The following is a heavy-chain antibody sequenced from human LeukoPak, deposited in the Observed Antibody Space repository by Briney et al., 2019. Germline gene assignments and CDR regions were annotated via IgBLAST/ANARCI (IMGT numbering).Heavy chain of an antibody. J-gene: IGHJ6*02. CDR1: GFTFRKYW. V-gene: IGHV3-74*01. CDR2: INPDDGST. Sequence: GGSLRLSCAASGFTFRKYWLHWVRQAPGKGLVWVSRINPDDGSTSYADSVKGRFTISRDNAKSTLYLQMNSLRAEDTALYYCAKDMSLVDSYYYGMDVWGQGTTVTVSS. CDR3: AKDMSLVDSYYYGMDV. D-gene: IGHD2-15*01.